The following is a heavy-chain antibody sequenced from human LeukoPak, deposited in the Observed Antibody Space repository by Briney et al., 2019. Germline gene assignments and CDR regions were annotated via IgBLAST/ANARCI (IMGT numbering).Heavy chain of an antibody. CDR1: GYSISSGYY. Sequence: PSETLSLTCAVSGYSISSGYYWGWIRQPPGKGLEWIGSIYHSGSTYYNPSLKSRVTISVDTSKNQFSLKLSSVTAADTAMYYCARDHNWFDPWGQGTLVTASS. J-gene: IGHJ5*02. CDR2: IYHSGST. CDR3: ARDHNWFDP. V-gene: IGHV4-38-2*02.